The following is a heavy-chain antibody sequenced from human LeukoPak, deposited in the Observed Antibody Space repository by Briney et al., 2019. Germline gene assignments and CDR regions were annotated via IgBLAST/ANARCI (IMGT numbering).Heavy chain of an antibody. CDR3: AHRPPTGIPLIAAAATFDP. V-gene: IGHV2-5*01. CDR1: GFSLSTSGVG. CDR2: IYWNDDK. Sequence: SGPTLVKPTQTLTLTCTFSGFSLSTSGVGVGWIRQPPGKALEWLALIYWNDDKRYSPSLKSRLTITKDTSKNQVVLTMTNMDPVDTATYYCAHRPPTGIPLIAAAATFDPWGQGTLVTVSS. D-gene: IGHD6-13*01. J-gene: IGHJ5*02.